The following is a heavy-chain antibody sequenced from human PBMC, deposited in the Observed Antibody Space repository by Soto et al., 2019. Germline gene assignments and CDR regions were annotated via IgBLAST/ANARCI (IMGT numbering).Heavy chain of an antibody. J-gene: IGHJ5*02. Sequence: PSETLSLTCTVSGGSIISGGYYLSWIRQHPGKGLEWIGYIYYSGSTYYNPSLKSRVTISVDTSKNQFSLKLSSVTAADTAVYYCARNLGYCISTSCYAPRWFDPWGQGTLVTVSS. V-gene: IGHV4-31*03. CDR1: GGSIISGGYY. CDR3: ARNLGYCISTSCYAPRWFDP. CDR2: IYYSGST. D-gene: IGHD2-2*01.